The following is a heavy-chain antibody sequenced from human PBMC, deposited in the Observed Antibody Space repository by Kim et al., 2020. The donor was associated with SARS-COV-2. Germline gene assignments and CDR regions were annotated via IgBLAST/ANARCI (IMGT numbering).Heavy chain of an antibody. CDR2: VHGGGDGI. Sequence: GGSLRLSCAASGFAFGRFAMTWVRQAPGKGLEWFSIVHGGGDGISYADSVKGRFTISRDNSKNALYLQMNSLKGEDTAVYYCAKGRGPELVNWHFDVWGRSTLFTVSS. D-gene: IGHD6-6*01. J-gene: IGHJ2*01. CDR1: GFAFGRFA. CDR3: AKGRGPELVNWHFDV. V-gene: IGHV3-23*01.